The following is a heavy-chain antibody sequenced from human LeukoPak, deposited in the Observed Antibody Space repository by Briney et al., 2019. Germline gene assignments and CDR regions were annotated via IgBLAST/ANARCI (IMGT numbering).Heavy chain of an antibody. CDR2: ISGSGGST. Sequence: GGSLRLSCAASGFTFSSYAMSWVRQAPGKGLEWVSAISGSGGSTYYADSVKGRFTISRDNSKNTLYLQMNSPRDEDTAVYYCAKDSTSTYSSSWYIPWFDPWGQGTLVTVSS. J-gene: IGHJ5*02. CDR3: AKDSTSTYSSSWYIPWFDP. D-gene: IGHD6-13*01. CDR1: GFTFSSYA. V-gene: IGHV3-23*01.